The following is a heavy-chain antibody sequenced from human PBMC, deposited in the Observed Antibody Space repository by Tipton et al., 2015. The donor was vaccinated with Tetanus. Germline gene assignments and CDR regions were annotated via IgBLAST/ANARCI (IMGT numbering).Heavy chain of an antibody. CDR3: ARGNRGSSWYF. CDR1: GYTLTSYD. J-gene: IGHJ4*02. Sequence: QSGPEVKKTGASVRVSCKASGYTLTSYDLNWVRHAAGQGLEWLGYMNPNTGHAAYAQKFQGRITMTSNVSITTAYLELRNLRSDDTAVYFCARGNRGSSWYFWGQGTLVAVSS. CDR2: MNPNTGHA. V-gene: IGHV1-8*01. D-gene: IGHD6-13*01.